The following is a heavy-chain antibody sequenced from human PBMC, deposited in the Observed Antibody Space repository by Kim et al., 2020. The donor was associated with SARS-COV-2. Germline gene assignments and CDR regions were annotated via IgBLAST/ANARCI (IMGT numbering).Heavy chain of an antibody. Sequence: GGSLRLSCAASRFTVSSNYMSWVRQAPGKGLEWVSVIYSGGSTYYADSVKGRFTISRDNSKNTLYLQMNSLRAEDTAVYYCARNGRDGYNYGYFDLWGRGTLVTVSS. CDR1: RFTVSSNY. CDR3: ARNGRDGYNYGYFDL. CDR2: IYSGGST. J-gene: IGHJ2*01. D-gene: IGHD5-12*01. V-gene: IGHV3-53*01.